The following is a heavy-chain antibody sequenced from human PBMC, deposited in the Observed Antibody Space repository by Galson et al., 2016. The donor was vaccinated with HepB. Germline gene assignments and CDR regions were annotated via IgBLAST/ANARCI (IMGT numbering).Heavy chain of an antibody. CDR1: GYSFTSNW. CDR3: ATDHYYDSSGPHGTFDI. CDR2: IYAGDSDT. D-gene: IGHD3-22*01. J-gene: IGHJ3*02. Sequence: QSGAEVKKPGESLKISCKGSGYSFTSNWIAWVRQMPGKGLEWMGVIYAGDSDTRYSPSFQGQVTISADKSISTAYLQWNSLKASDTAIYYCATDHYYDSSGPHGTFDIWGQGTMVTVSS. V-gene: IGHV5-51*01.